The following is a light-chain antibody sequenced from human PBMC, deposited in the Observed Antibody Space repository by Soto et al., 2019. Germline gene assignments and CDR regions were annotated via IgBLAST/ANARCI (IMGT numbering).Light chain of an antibody. Sequence: QSVLTQPPSVSWAPGQRVTISCTGSSSNIGAGYDVHWYQQLPGTAPKLLIYGNSNRLSGVPDRFSGSKSGTSASLAITGLQAEDEADYYCQSYDSSLSGFYVFGTGTKVTVL. V-gene: IGLV1-40*01. CDR2: GNS. CDR1: SSNIGAGYD. J-gene: IGLJ1*01. CDR3: QSYDSSLSGFYV.